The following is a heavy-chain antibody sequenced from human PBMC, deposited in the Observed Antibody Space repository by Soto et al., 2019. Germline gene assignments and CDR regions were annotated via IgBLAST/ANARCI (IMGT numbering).Heavy chain of an antibody. V-gene: IGHV1-2*04. Sequence: ASVKVSCKASGYTFTGYYMHWVRQAPGQGLEWMGWINPNSGGTNYAQKFQSWVTMTRDTSISTAYMELSRLRSDDTAVYYCARYWCTRWLFPLGAFDIWGQGTMVTVSS. CDR2: INPNSGGT. J-gene: IGHJ3*02. CDR1: GYTFTGYY. CDR3: ARYWCTRWLFPLGAFDI. D-gene: IGHD3-22*01.